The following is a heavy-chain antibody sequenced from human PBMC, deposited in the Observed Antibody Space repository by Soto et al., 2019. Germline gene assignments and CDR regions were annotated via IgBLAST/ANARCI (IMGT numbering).Heavy chain of an antibody. V-gene: IGHV1-69*12. CDR2: IIPIFGTA. CDR1: GGTFSSYA. D-gene: IGHD6-19*01. CDR3: GRDPKIAVAGDYYYCGMDV. Sequence: QVQLVQSGAEVKKPGSSVKVSCKASGGTFSSYAISWVRQAPGQGLEWMGGIIPIFGTANYAQKFQGRVTMTAVEXXSXAXXELSSLRSEATAVYYCGRDPKIAVAGDYYYCGMDVWGQGTTVTVSS. J-gene: IGHJ6*02.